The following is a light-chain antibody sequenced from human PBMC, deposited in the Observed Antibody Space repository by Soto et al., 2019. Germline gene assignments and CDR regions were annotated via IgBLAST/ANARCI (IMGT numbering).Light chain of an antibody. V-gene: IGKV3-15*01. CDR2: GAS. Sequence: EVVLTQSPATLSVSPGERATLSCRASQSVGSNLGWYQQRPGQPHRLLIYGASTRATGIPARFSGSGSGTEFTLTISSLQSQDSAVYYCHQYDNWFPFTFGQGTRLEIK. CDR3: HQYDNWFPFT. J-gene: IGKJ5*01. CDR1: QSVGSN.